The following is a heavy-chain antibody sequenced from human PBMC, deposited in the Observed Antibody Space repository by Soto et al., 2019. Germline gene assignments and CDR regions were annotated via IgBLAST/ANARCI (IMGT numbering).Heavy chain of an antibody. CDR3: AIGWEQLPVPIDY. D-gene: IGHD1-26*01. CDR2: ISGYNGNT. CDR1: GYIFTSYG. Sequence: QVQLVQSGAEVKKPGASVKVSCETSGYIFTSYGLNWVRQAPGQGLEWMGWISGYNGNTNYAQTFQDRVTMTIDTSRSTVYMELRRLTSDDTAVSYCAIGWEQLPVPIDYWGQGTLVSVSS. J-gene: IGHJ4*02. V-gene: IGHV1-18*01.